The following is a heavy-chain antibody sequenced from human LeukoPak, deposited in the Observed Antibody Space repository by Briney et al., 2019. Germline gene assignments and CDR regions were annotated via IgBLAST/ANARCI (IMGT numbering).Heavy chain of an antibody. D-gene: IGHD3-16*01. Sequence: ASVKVSCKAFGYTFISYNIHWVRQAPGQGLQWGGLIDAYSGDTNCAQKFLGRVTLTRATSTTTAYMQLRGLRSDDTALYYCARRPANVYAYRPFDFWGQGTLVSVSS. J-gene: IGHJ4*02. CDR2: IDAYSGDT. CDR1: GYTFISYN. V-gene: IGHV1-2*02. CDR3: ARRPANVYAYRPFDF.